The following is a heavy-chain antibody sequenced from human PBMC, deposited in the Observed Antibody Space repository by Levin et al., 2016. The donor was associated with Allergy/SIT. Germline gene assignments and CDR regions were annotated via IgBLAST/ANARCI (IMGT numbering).Heavy chain of an antibody. J-gene: IGHJ6*02. D-gene: IGHD2-8*01. CDR3: ARRRMYYYYYGMDV. CDR2: INHSGST. CDR1: GGSFSGYY. V-gene: IGHV4-34*01. Sequence: SETLSLTCAVYGGSFSGYYWSWIRQPPGKGLEWIGEINHSGSTNYNPSLKSRVTISVDTSKNQFSLKLSSVTAADTAVYYCARRRMYYYYYGMDVWGQGTTVTVSS.